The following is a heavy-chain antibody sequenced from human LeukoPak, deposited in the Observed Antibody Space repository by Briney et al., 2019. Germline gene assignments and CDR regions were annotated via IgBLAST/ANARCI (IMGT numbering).Heavy chain of an antibody. CDR3: ARDSDILTGYGDFDY. J-gene: IGHJ4*02. CDR2: ISSSCSTI. Sequence: HPGGSLRLSCAASGFTFSSYEMNWVRQAPGKGLEWVTYISSSCSTIYYADSVKGRFTISRENAKNSLYLQMNSLRAEDTAVYYCARDSDILTGYGDFDYWGQGTLVTVSS. CDR1: GFTFSSYE. D-gene: IGHD3-9*01. V-gene: IGHV3-48*03.